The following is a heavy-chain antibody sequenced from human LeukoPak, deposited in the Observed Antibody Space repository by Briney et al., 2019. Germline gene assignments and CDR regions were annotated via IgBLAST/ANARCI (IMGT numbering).Heavy chain of an antibody. CDR1: GFTFSSYA. CDR3: AKEGDYDMTGYPRGIDY. J-gene: IGHJ4*02. Sequence: PGGSLRLSCAASGFTFSSYAMSWVRQAPGKGLEWVSAISGSGGRTYYADSVKGRFTISRDNSKNTLYLQMNSLRAEDTAVYYCAKEGDYDMTGYPRGIDYWGQGTLVTVSS. V-gene: IGHV3-23*01. CDR2: ISGSGGRT. D-gene: IGHD3-9*01.